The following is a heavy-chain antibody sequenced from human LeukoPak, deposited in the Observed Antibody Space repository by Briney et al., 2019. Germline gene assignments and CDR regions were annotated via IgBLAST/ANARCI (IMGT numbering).Heavy chain of an antibody. V-gene: IGHV1-24*01. J-gene: IGHJ4*02. CDR2: FDPEDGET. D-gene: IGHD3-10*01. CDR3: ATVYYYGSGSYCNPLDY. CDR1: GYTLTELS. Sequence: ASEKVSCKVSGYTLTELSMHWVRQAPGKGLEWMGGFDPEDGETIYAQKFQGRVTMTEDTSTDTAYMERSSLRSEDTAVYCCATVYYYGSGSYCNPLDYWGQGALVTVSS.